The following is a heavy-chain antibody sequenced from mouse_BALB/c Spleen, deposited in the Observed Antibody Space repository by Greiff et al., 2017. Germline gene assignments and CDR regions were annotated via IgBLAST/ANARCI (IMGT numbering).Heavy chain of an antibody. V-gene: IGHV5-6-4*01. Sequence: EVQVVESGGGLVKPGGSLKLSCAASGFTFSSYTMSWVRQTPEKRLEWVATISSGGSYTYYPDSVKSRFTISRDNAKNTLYLQMSSLKSEDTAMYYCTRDIYYGYDEGRFAYWGQGTLVTVSA. D-gene: IGHD2-2*01. CDR1: GFTFSSYT. CDR3: TRDIYYGYDEGRFAY. J-gene: IGHJ3*01. CDR2: ISSGGSYT.